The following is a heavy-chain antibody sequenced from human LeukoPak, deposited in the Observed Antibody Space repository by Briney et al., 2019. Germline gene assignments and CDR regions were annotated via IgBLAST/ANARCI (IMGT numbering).Heavy chain of an antibody. CDR3: ARTQDSSSWYWFDP. CDR2: IIPVLGIA. J-gene: IGHJ5*02. CDR1: GGTFSSYA. V-gene: IGHV1-69*04. Sequence: SVKVSCKASGGTFSSYAISWVRQAPGQGLEWMGRIIPVLGIANYAQKFQGRVTITADKSTSTAYMELSSLRSEDTAVYYCARTQDSSSWYWFDPWGQGTLVTVSS. D-gene: IGHD6-13*01.